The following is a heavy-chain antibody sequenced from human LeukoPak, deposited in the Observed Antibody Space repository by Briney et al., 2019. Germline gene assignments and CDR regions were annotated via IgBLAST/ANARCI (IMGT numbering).Heavy chain of an antibody. CDR1: GFPFSSYG. CDR3: ARGYYDILTGYYIVSAPDY. V-gene: IGHV3-30*03. J-gene: IGHJ4*02. D-gene: IGHD3-9*01. CDR2: ISNDGNNK. Sequence: PGGSLRLSCAASGFPFSSYGMHWVRQAPGKGLEWVAAISNDGNNKFYADSVKGRFTISRDNSKNTLYLQMGSLRAEDMAVYYCARGYYDILTGYYIVSAPDYWGQGTLVTVSS.